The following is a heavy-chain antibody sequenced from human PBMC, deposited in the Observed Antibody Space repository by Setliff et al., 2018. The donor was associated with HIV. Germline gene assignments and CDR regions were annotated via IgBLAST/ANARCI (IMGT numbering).Heavy chain of an antibody. CDR3: ARGDGTKYYYYYYRDV. J-gene: IGHJ6*03. V-gene: IGHV4-39*01. D-gene: IGHD1-7*01. CDR2: IYYSGST. CDR1: DGSISSSSYY. Sequence: SETLSLTCTVSDGSISSSSYYWGWIRQPPGKGLEWIGSIYYSGSTYYNPSLKSRVTISVDTSKNQFSLKLSSVTAADTAVYYCARGDGTKYYYYYYRDVWGKGTRSPSP.